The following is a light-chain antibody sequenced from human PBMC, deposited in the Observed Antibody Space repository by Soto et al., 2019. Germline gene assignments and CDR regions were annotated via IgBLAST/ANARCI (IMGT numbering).Light chain of an antibody. CDR2: DAS. V-gene: IGKV3-15*01. CDR1: QSVSSN. J-gene: IGKJ1*01. Sequence: EIVMTQSPATLSVSPGERATLSCRASQSVSSNLAWYQQRPGQAPGLLIYDASTRATGIPARFSGSGSGTEFTFTISSLQSEDFAVYYCQQYNNWPPWTFGQGTKVEIK. CDR3: QQYNNWPPWT.